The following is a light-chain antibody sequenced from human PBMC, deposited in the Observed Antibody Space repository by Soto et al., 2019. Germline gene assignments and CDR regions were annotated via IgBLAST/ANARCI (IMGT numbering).Light chain of an antibody. CDR3: QHYNSYSEA. Sequence: DIQMTQSPSTLSGSVGDRVTITCRASQTISSWLAWYQQKPGKAPKLLIYKASTLKSGVPSRFSGSGSGTEFTLTISSLQPDDFATYYCQHYNSYSEAFGQGTRLGI. CDR1: QTISSW. J-gene: IGKJ5*01. V-gene: IGKV1-5*03. CDR2: KAS.